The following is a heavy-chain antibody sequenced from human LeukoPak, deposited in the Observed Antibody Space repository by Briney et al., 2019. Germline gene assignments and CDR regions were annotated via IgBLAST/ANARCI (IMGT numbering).Heavy chain of an antibody. J-gene: IGHJ4*02. D-gene: IGHD5-12*01. CDR2: IYSGGST. V-gene: IGHV3-66*01. CDR1: GFTVSSNY. Sequence: PGGSLRLSCAASGFTVSSNYMSWVRQAPGKGLEWVSVIYSGGSTYYADSVKGRFTISRDNTKKSLFLQMNSLRAEDTAVYYCARDVDSPWRPDYWGQGTLVTVSS. CDR3: ARDVDSPWRPDY.